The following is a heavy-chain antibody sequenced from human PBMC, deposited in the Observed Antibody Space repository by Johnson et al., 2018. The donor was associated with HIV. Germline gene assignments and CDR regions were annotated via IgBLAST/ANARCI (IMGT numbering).Heavy chain of an antibody. Sequence: QVQLVESGGGVVQPGGSLRLSCAASGFTFSSYGMQWVRQAPGKGLEWVAVISYDGDNEYYADSVKGRFTISRDNAKNSLYLQMNSLRAEDTAVYYCAKDRSTGWYPAFDIWGQGTMVTVSS. D-gene: IGHD6-19*01. CDR2: ISYDGDNE. V-gene: IGHV3-30*18. J-gene: IGHJ3*02. CDR3: AKDRSTGWYPAFDI. CDR1: GFTFSSYG.